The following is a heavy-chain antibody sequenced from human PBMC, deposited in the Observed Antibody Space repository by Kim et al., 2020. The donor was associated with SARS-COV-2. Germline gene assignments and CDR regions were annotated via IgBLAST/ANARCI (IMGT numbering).Heavy chain of an antibody. D-gene: IGHD6-13*01. CDR2: IYYSGST. J-gene: IGHJ6*02. CDR1: GGSISSGGYY. V-gene: IGHV4-31*03. CDR3: ARDRRGYSSSLGYYYYYYGMDV. Sequence: SETLSLTCTVSGGSISSGGYYWSWIRQHPGKGLEWIGYIYYSGSTYYNPSLKSRVTISVDTSKNQFSLKLSSVTAADTAVYYCARDRRGYSSSLGYYYYYYGMDVWGQGTTVTVSS.